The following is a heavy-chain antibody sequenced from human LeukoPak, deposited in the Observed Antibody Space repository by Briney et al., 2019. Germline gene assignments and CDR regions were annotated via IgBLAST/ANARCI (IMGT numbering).Heavy chain of an antibody. D-gene: IGHD2-8*01. Sequence: PGGSLRLSCAASGFTFSSYAMHWVRQAPGKGLEYVSAISSNGGSTYYANSVKGRFTISRDNSKNTLYLQMNSLRAEDTAVYYCARGIVLMVYEREYYFDYWGQGTLVTVSS. J-gene: IGHJ4*02. CDR2: ISSNGGST. CDR3: ARGIVLMVYEREYYFDY. V-gene: IGHV3-64*01. CDR1: GFTFSSYA.